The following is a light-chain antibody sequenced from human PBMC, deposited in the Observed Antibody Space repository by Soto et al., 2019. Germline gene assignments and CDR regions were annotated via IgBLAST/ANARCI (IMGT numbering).Light chain of an antibody. V-gene: IGKV1-5*01. CDR1: RSISNW. J-gene: IGKJ5*01. CDR3: QQYGSSPPIT. Sequence: DIQMTQSPSAMSASVGDRVTITCRASRSISNWLAWHRQKPGKAPELLIYDASTLETGVPSRFSGSGSETEFTLTISRLEPEDFAVYYCQQYGSSPPITFGQGTRLEIK. CDR2: DAS.